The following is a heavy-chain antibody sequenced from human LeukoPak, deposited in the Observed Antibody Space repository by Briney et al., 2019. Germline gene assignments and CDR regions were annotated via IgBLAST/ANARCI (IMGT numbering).Heavy chain of an antibody. Sequence: PGGSLRPSCAASGFTFSSYAMSWVRQAPGKGLEWVSAINTPGGSTYYADSVKGRFTISRDNSKNTLYLQMNSLRAEDTAVYYCAKAPPYTKYFDYWGQGTLLTVSS. D-gene: IGHD1-1*01. CDR1: GFTFSSYA. J-gene: IGHJ4*02. CDR3: AKAPPYTKYFDY. CDR2: INTPGGST. V-gene: IGHV3-23*01.